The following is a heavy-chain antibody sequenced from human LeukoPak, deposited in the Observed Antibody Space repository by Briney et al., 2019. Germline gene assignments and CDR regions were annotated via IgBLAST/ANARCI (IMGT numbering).Heavy chain of an antibody. J-gene: IGHJ4*02. CDR3: ARGRDILTGYLPFDY. V-gene: IGHV1-18*01. CDR1: GHTFTIYG. D-gene: IGHD3-9*01. CDR2: ISAYKGNT. Sequence: GASVTVSCTASGHTFTIYGISWVRQAPGQGLEWMGWISAYKGNTNYAQKLQGRVTMTTDTSTSTAYMELRSLRSDDTAVYYCARGRDILTGYLPFDYWGQGTLVTVSS.